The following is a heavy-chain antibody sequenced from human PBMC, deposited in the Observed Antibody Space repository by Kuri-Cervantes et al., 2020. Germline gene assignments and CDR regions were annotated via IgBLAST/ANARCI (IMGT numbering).Heavy chain of an antibody. CDR1: GYTFTGYY. CDR3: ARDLRQWLGNDAFDI. CDR2: INPNSGGT. Sequence: ASVKVSCKASGYTFTGYYMHWVRQAPGQGLEWMGWINPNSGGTNYAQKFQGRVTMTRDTSISTAYMELSRLRSDDTAVYYCARDLRQWLGNDAFDIWGQGTMVTDSS. D-gene: IGHD6-19*01. V-gene: IGHV1-2*02. J-gene: IGHJ3*02.